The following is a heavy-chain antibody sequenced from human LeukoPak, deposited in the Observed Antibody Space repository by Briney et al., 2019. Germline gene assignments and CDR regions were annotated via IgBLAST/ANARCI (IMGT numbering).Heavy chain of an antibody. J-gene: IGHJ5*02. CDR1: GGSISSGDYY. Sequence: SETLSVTCTVSGGSISSGDYYWSCIRQPPGKGLEWIGYIYYSGSTYYNPSLKSRVTISVDTSKNQFSLKLSSVTAADTAVYYCARGGIVLRYFDWLKRGNWFDPWGPGNLGTVSS. CDR2: IYYSGST. V-gene: IGHV4-30-4*01. CDR3: ARGGIVLRYFDWLKRGNWFDP. D-gene: IGHD3-9*01.